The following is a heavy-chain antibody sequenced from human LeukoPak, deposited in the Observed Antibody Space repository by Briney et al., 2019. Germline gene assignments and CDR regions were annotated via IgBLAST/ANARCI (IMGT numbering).Heavy chain of an antibody. J-gene: IGHJ4*02. V-gene: IGHV1-46*01. CDR3: ARETAAAGEGY. CDR2: INPSGGST. CDR1: GYTFTSYY. Sequence: ASVKVSCKASGYTFTSYYMHWVRQAPGQGLEWMGIINPSGGSTSYAQRFQGRVTMTRDTSTSTVYMELSSLRSEDTAVYYCARETAAAGEGYWGQGTLVTVSS. D-gene: IGHD6-13*01.